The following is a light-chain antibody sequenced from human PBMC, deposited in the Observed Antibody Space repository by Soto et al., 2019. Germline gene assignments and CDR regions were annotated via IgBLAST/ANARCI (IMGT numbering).Light chain of an antibody. J-gene: IGKJ1*01. Sequence: EVVLTQSPGTLSLSPGERATLSCRASQSVSSSYLAWYQQKPGQAPRLLIYGASSRATGIPDRFSGSGSGTDFTLTISRLEPEDFAVYYCQQYGSSPPWTFGQRTKVAIK. CDR1: QSVSSSY. CDR3: QQYGSSPPWT. CDR2: GAS. V-gene: IGKV3-20*01.